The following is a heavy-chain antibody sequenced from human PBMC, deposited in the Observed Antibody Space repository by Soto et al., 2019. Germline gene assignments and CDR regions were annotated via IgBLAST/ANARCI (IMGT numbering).Heavy chain of an antibody. CDR1: GVSVNSGDYY. CDR2: FYYSGIT. D-gene: IGHD1-26*01. V-gene: IGHV4-61*08. CDR3: ARVTVEVPATTHYFDY. Sequence: SETLSLTCTVSGVSVNSGDYYWSWIRQPPGKGLEWIGYFYYSGITNYNPSLKSRVTISADTSKNQFSLKLRSVTAADAAVYYCARVTVEVPATTHYFDYWGQGTPVT. J-gene: IGHJ4*02.